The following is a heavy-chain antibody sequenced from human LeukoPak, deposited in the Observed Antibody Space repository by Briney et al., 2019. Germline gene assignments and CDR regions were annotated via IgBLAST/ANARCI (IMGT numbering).Heavy chain of an antibody. Sequence: GGSLRLSCAASGFTFSSYAMSWVRQAPGKGLEWVSAISGSGGSTYYADSVKGRFTISRDNSKNTLYLQMNSLRAEVTAVYYCAKDWRSPIVVVTAMLGYWGQGTLVTVSS. V-gene: IGHV3-23*01. CDR2: ISGSGGST. CDR1: GFTFSSYA. D-gene: IGHD2-21*02. CDR3: AKDWRSPIVVVTAMLGY. J-gene: IGHJ4*02.